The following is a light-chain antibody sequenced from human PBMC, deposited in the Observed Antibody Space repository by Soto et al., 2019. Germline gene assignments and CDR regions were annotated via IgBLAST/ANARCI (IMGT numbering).Light chain of an antibody. J-gene: IGLJ3*02. CDR2: LQGSGNY. V-gene: IGLV4-60*02. Sequence: QAVLTQSSSASASLGSSVKLTCTLSSGHSSNIIAWHQQQPGKAPRYLMKLQGSGNYNKGSGVPDRFSGSSSGADRYLTISNLQFEDEADYYCETWDSYTRVFGGGTKLTVL. CDR1: SGHSSNI. CDR3: ETWDSYTRV.